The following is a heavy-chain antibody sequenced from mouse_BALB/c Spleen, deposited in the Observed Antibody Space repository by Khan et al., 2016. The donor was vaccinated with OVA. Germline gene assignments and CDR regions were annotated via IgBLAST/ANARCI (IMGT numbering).Heavy chain of an antibody. Sequence: EVQLQQSGAELVKPGASVRLSCTASGFNIKDSYMHWVKQRPEQGLEWIGRIDPANGNTNYDPKFQGKATITADTSSNTAYLQLSSLTSEDTAVYYCVRSPGSSVYWDQGTLVTVSA. CDR3: VRSPGSSVY. CDR1: GFNIKDSY. V-gene: IGHV14-3*02. J-gene: IGHJ3*01. D-gene: IGHD1-1*01. CDR2: IDPANGNT.